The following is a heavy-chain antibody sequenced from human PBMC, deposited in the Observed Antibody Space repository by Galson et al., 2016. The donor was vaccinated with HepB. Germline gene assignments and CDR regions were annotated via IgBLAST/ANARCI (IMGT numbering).Heavy chain of an antibody. CDR3: ASDRWCSPDCFYFDF. CDR1: GFTFSDYW. D-gene: IGHD2-21*02. Sequence: SLRLSCAASGFTFSDYWMTWFRQAPGKGLEWMGNIRNDGTEKNYVDSVRGRFSTSRDNAENTLYLQMNNLRADDTATYFCASDRWCSPDCFYFDFWGQGALVTVAS. J-gene: IGHJ4*02. CDR2: IRNDGTEK. V-gene: IGHV3-7*01.